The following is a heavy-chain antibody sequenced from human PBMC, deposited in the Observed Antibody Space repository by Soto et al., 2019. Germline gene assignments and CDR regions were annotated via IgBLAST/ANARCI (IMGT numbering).Heavy chain of an antibody. J-gene: IGHJ3*02. Sequence: ASVKVSCKASGYVFSSYGFSWVRQAPGEGLEWMGWISPYNGKTKYAQKFPARAAVTTDTSTTTAYMALRSLRFDDTAVYYCARLHYDTSGYPLGAFDIWGQGTMVTVSS. CDR2: ISPYNGKT. V-gene: IGHV1-18*04. CDR1: GYVFSSYG. D-gene: IGHD3-22*01. CDR3: ARLHYDTSGYPLGAFDI.